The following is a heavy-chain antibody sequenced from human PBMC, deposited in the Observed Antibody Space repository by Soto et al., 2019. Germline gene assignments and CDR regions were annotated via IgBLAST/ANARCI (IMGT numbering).Heavy chain of an antibody. CDR1: GFTFSSYA. J-gene: IGHJ4*02. Sequence: PGGSLRLSCAASGFTFSSYAMSWVRQSPGKGLEWVSAITGSGGDTYHADSVKGRFTISRDNSKNTLYLQMNGLKAEDTAVYYCAKGSASSRPYYFDYWGQGTLVTVSS. V-gene: IGHV3-23*01. D-gene: IGHD6-13*01. CDR3: AKGSASSRPYYFDY. CDR2: ITGSGGDT.